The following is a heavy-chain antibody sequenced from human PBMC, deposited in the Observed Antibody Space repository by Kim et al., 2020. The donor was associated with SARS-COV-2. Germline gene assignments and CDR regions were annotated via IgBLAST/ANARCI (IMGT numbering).Heavy chain of an antibody. CDR2: ISSSSSTI. CDR1: GFTFSSYS. Sequence: GGSLRLSCAASGFTFSSYSMNWVRQAPGKGLEWVSYISSSSSTIYYADSVKGRFTISRDNAKNSLYLQMNSLRDEDTAVYYCARDRKEYNWNLKSYYYYGMDVWGQGTTVTVSS. J-gene: IGHJ6*02. V-gene: IGHV3-48*02. D-gene: IGHD1-7*01. CDR3: ARDRKEYNWNLKSYYYYGMDV.